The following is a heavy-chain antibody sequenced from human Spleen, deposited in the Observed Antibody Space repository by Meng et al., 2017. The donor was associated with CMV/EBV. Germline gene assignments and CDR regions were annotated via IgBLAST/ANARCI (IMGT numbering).Heavy chain of an antibody. V-gene: IGHV3-21*01. D-gene: IGHD2-2*01. J-gene: IGHJ4*02. CDR1: GFTFSSYS. CDR3: ATHVVVPAAPLNVY. CDR2: ISSSSSYI. Sequence: LSLTCAASGFTFSSYSMNWVRQAPGKGLEWVSSISSSSSYIYYADSVKGRFTISRDNAKNSLYLQMNSLRAEDTAVYYCATHVVVPAAPLNVYWGQGTLVTVSS.